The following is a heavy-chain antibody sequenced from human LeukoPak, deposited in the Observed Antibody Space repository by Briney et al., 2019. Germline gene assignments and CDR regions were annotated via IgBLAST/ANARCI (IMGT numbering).Heavy chain of an antibody. V-gene: IGHV1-2*04. CDR1: GYTFTGYY. Sequence: GASVKVSCKASGYTFTGYYMHWVRQAPGQGLEWMGWINPNSGGTNYAQKFQGWVTMTRDTSISTAYMELSRLRSDDTAAYYCAREAGGVQLWFLGRGDVRWYFDLWGRGTLVTVSS. CDR2: INPNSGGT. D-gene: IGHD5-18*01. J-gene: IGHJ2*01. CDR3: AREAGGVQLWFLGRGDVRWYFDL.